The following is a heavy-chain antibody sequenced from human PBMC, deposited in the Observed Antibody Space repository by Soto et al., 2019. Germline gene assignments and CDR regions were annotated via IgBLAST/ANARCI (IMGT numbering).Heavy chain of an antibody. V-gene: IGHV3-33*01. CDR3: AREFPYDIASYYYYGMDV. CDR2: IWYDGSNK. Sequence: GGSLRLSCAASGFTFSSYGMHWVRQAPGKGLEWVAVIWYDGSNKYYADSVKGRFTISRDNSKNTLYLQMNSLRAEGTAVYYCAREFPYDIASYYYYGMDVWGQGTTVTVSS. D-gene: IGHD3-9*01. CDR1: GFTFSSYG. J-gene: IGHJ6*02.